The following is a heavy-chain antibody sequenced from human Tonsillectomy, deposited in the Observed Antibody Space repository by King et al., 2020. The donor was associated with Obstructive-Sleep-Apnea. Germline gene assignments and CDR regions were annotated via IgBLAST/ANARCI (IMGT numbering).Heavy chain of an antibody. J-gene: IGHJ5*02. CDR3: ARAKGYCSSTSCYPREFDP. D-gene: IGHD2-2*01. CDR2: INHSGST. V-gene: IGHV4-34*01. CDR1: GGSFSGYY. Sequence: QVQLQQWGAGLLKPSETLSLTCAVYGGSFSGYYWSWIRQPPGKGLEWIGEINHSGSTNYNPSLKSRVTISVDTSTNQFSLKLSSLTAADTAVYYCARAKGYCSSTSCYPREFDPWGQGTLVTVSS.